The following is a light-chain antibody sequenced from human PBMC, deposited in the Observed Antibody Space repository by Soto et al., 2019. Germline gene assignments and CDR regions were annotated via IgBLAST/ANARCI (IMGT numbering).Light chain of an antibody. CDR1: QSLRSS. CDR2: DAS. J-gene: IGKJ1*01. V-gene: IGKV3-15*01. CDR3: QQYNNWPQT. Sequence: ETVLTQSPGTLYFSPGESATLSCRASQSLRSSLAWYQQKPGQAPRLLIYDASTRATGIPARFSGSGSGTDFTLTISGLQSEDFAVYYCQQYNNWPQTFGQGTKVVIK.